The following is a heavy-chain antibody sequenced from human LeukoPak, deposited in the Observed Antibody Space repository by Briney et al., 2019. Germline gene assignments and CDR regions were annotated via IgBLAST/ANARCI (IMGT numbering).Heavy chain of an antibody. D-gene: IGHD6-25*01. J-gene: IGHJ4*02. CDR3: ARRPHYSNGNYYFDY. CDR1: GYSFTRYW. CDR2: IYPGDSDT. V-gene: IGHV5-51*01. Sequence: GESLKISCKTSGYSFTRYWIGWVRQMSGKGLEWMGFIYPGDSDTRYSPSFQGPVIISADKSTGTAYLQWNSLKASDTAVYYCARRPHYSNGNYYFDYWGQGTLVTVSS.